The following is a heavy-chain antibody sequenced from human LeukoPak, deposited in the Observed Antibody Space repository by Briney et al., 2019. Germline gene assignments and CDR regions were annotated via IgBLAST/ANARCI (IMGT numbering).Heavy chain of an antibody. Sequence: PGGSLRLSCAASGFTFSSYGMHWVRQAPGKGLEWVAVISYDGSNKYYADSVKGRFTISRDNSKNTLYLQMNSLRAEDTAVYYCAKDLEWTTGGTFDIWGQGTMVTVSS. CDR2: ISYDGSNK. V-gene: IGHV3-30*18. CDR1: GFTFSSYG. D-gene: IGHD4-17*01. CDR3: AKDLEWTTGGTFDI. J-gene: IGHJ3*02.